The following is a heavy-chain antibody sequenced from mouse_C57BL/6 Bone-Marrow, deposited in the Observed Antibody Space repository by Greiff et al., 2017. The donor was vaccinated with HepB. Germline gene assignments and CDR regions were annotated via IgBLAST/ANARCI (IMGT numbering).Heavy chain of an antibody. CDR3: ARTVPWFAY. CDR1: AVDFSRYW. V-gene: IGHV4-1*01. Sequence: PAAAVDFSRYWMSWVRRAPGKGLEWIGEINPDSSTINYAPSLKDKFIISRDNAKNTLYLQMSKVRSEDTALYYCARTVPWFAYWGQGTLVTVSA. J-gene: IGHJ3*01. CDR2: INPDSSTI.